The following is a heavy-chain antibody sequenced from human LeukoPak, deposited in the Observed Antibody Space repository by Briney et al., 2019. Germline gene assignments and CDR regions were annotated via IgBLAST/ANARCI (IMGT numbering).Heavy chain of an antibody. V-gene: IGHV3-23*01. CDR1: GFTFSSYA. Sequence: PGGSLRLSCAASGFTFSSYAMSWVRQAPGKGLEWVSGISGSGGSTHYADSVKGRFTISRDNSKNTLYLQMNSLRAEDTAVYYCARDGYDYVWGSYRPDAFDIWGQGTMVTVSS. J-gene: IGHJ3*02. D-gene: IGHD3-16*02. CDR3: ARDGYDYVWGSYRPDAFDI. CDR2: ISGSGGST.